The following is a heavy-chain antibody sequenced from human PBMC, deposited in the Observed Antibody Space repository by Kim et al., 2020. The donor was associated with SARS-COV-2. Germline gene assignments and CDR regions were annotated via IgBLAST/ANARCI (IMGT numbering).Heavy chain of an antibody. Sequence: GGSLRLSCAASGFTFSSYSMNWVRQAPGKGLEWVSYISSSSSTIYYADSVKGRFTISRDNAKNSLYLQMNSLRDEDTAVYYCARDWEVVVAAWGDAFDIWGQGTMVTVSS. CDR1: GFTFSSYS. CDR3: ARDWEVVVAAWGDAFDI. D-gene: IGHD2-15*01. V-gene: IGHV3-48*02. CDR2: ISSSSSTI. J-gene: IGHJ3*02.